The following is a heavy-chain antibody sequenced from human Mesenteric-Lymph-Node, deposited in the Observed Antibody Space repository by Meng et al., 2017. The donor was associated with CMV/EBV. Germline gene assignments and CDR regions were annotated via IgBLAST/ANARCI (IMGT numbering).Heavy chain of an antibody. Sequence: SVKVSCKTSGGTFSSHAVTWVRQAPGQGLEWMGGIIPIFDLPNVAQKFQDRVTITTDESTSTAYIELSSLRSDDTAVYFCARGPNVDHNYDTNGFPFYFDYWGQGTLVTVSS. CDR2: IIPIFDLP. D-gene: IGHD3-22*01. CDR3: ARGPNVDHNYDTNGFPFYFDY. V-gene: IGHV1-69*05. CDR1: GGTFSSHA. J-gene: IGHJ4*02.